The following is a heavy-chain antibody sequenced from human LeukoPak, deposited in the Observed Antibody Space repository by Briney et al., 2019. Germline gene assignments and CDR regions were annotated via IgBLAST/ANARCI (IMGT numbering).Heavy chain of an antibody. D-gene: IGHD2-15*01. Sequence: SETLSLTSAVSGYSINNGYYWGWIRQPPGKGLEWIASIYHSGSTHYNPSLKSRVTISVDTSKNQFSLKLSSVTAADTAVYYCARTLGYCSGGNCYRWFDPWGQGTLVTVSS. V-gene: IGHV4-38-2*01. CDR3: ARTLGYCSGGNCYRWFDP. J-gene: IGHJ5*02. CDR2: IYHSGST. CDR1: GYSINNGYY.